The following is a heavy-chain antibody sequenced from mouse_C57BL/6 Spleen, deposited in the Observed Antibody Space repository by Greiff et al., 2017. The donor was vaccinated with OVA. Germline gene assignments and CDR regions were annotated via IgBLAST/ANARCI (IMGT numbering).Heavy chain of an antibody. Sequence: EVKLQESGPELVKPGASVKIPCKASGYTFTDYNMDWVKQSHGKSLEWIGDINPNNGGTIYNQKFKGKATLTVDKSSSTAYMELRSLTSEDTAVYYCASRGESYYYGSSPFAYWGQGTLVTVSA. V-gene: IGHV1-18*01. D-gene: IGHD1-1*01. J-gene: IGHJ3*01. CDR3: ASRGESYYYGSSPFAY. CDR2: INPNNGGT. CDR1: GYTFTDYN.